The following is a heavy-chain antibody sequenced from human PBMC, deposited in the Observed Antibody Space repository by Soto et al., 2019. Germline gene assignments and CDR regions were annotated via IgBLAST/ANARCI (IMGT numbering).Heavy chain of an antibody. D-gene: IGHD6-13*01. Sequence: EVHLEESGGDLVQPAGSLRLSCAASGFTLSAYWMTWVRQAPGKGLEWVANINRDGSKKSYLDSVRGRFTISRDNVGNSLYLLMDSLRADDTAIYYCARDVSPGSSSLYLDAFDIWGQGTMVTVSS. CDR2: INRDGSKK. CDR1: GFTLSAYW. CDR3: ARDVSPGSSSLYLDAFDI. J-gene: IGHJ3*02. V-gene: IGHV3-7*05.